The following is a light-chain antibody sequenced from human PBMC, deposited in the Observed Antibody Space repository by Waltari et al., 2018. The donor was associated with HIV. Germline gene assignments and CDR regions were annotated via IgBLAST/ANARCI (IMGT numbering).Light chain of an antibody. V-gene: IGKV1-27*01. J-gene: IGKJ1*01. CDR3: QKYNSTPPWT. CDR2: AAS. Sequence: DIQMTQSPSSLSASVGDRVTITCRASQGISNYLAWYQQKPGKVPKLLIYAASTLQSGVPSRFSGSGSGTDFTLTVDSLQPEDVATYYCQKYNSTPPWTFGQGTKVEIQ. CDR1: QGISNY.